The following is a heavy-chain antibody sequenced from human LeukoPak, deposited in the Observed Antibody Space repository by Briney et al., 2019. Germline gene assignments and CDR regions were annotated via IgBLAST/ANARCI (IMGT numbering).Heavy chain of an antibody. CDR3: ARILGYCSGGSCYRSSYWYFDL. CDR1: GGSFSGYY. V-gene: IGHV4-34*01. D-gene: IGHD2-15*01. J-gene: IGHJ2*01. Sequence: PSETLSLTCAVYGGSFSGYYWSWIRQPPGKGLEWIGEVNHSGSTNYNPSLKSRVTISVDTSKNQFSLKLSSVTAADTAVYYCARILGYCSGGSCYRSSYWYFDLWGRGTLVTVSS. CDR2: VNHSGST.